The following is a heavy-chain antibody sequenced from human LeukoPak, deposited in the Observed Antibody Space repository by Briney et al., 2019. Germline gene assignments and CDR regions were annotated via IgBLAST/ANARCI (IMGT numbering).Heavy chain of an antibody. J-gene: IGHJ6*02. CDR3: ARCRRGYSGYDLKYYYYYGMDV. CDR2: IIPIFGTA. CDR1: GGTFSSYA. D-gene: IGHD5-12*01. Sequence: SVKVSCKASGGTFSSYAISWVRQAPGQGLEWMGGIIPIFGTANYTQKFQGRVTITADESTSTAYMELSSLRSEDTAVYYCARCRRGYSGYDLKYYYYYGMDVWGQGTTVTVSS. V-gene: IGHV1-69*13.